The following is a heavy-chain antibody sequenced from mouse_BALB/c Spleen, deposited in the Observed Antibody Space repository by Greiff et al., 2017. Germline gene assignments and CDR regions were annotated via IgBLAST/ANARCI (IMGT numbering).Heavy chain of an antibody. V-gene: IGHV5-4*02. J-gene: IGHJ3*01. CDR3: ARDLDGSTQFAY. CDR1: GFTFSDYY. D-gene: IGHD1-1*01. CDR2: ISDGGSYT. Sequence: EVQLVESGGGLVKPGGSLKLSCAASGFTFSDYYMYWVRQTPEKRLEWVATISDGGSYTYYPDSVKGRFTISRDNAKNNLYLQMSSLKSEDTAMYYCARDLDGSTQFAYWGQGTLVTVSA.